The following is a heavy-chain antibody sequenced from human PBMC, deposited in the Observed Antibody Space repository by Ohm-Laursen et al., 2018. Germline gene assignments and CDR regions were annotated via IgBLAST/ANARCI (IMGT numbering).Heavy chain of an antibody. CDR2: MYYSGST. Sequence: SETLSLTCTVSGVSISSSSYYWTWIRQPPGKGLEWIGYMYYSGSTNYNPSLKSRVTLSVDTSKNQFSLKLTSVTAADTAVYYCARQDSGDYYFDYWGQGFLVTVSS. CDR1: GVSISSSSYY. D-gene: IGHD4-17*01. J-gene: IGHJ4*02. CDR3: ARQDSGDYYFDY. V-gene: IGHV4-61*05.